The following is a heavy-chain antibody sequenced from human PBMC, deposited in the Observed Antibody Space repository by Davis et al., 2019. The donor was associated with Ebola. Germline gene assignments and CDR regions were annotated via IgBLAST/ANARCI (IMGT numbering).Heavy chain of an antibody. CDR3: ARDRGEYDFWSGYRYYYYGMDV. CDR2: ISSSSSYI. Sequence: PAGSLRLSCAASGFIFSSYSLNWVRQAPGKGLEWVSSISSSSSYIYYADSVKGRFTISRDNSKNTLYLQMNSLRAEDTAVYYCARDRGEYDFWSGYRYYYYGMDVWGQGTTVTVSS. D-gene: IGHD3-3*01. J-gene: IGHJ6*02. CDR1: GFIFSSYS. V-gene: IGHV3-21*01.